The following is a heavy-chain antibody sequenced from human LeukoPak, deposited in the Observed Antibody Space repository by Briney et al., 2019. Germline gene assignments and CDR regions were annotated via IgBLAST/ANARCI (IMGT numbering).Heavy chain of an antibody. CDR2: ISSSSSYI. CDR1: GFTFSSYS. CDR3: ARGVYSRNYYDSSGLDY. Sequence: GGSLRLSCAASGFTFSSYSMNWVRQAPGKGLEWVSSISSSSSYIYYADSVKGRFTISRDNAKNSLYLQMNSLRAEDTAVYYCARGVYSRNYYDSSGLDYWGQGTLVTVSS. J-gene: IGHJ4*02. V-gene: IGHV3-21*01. D-gene: IGHD3-22*01.